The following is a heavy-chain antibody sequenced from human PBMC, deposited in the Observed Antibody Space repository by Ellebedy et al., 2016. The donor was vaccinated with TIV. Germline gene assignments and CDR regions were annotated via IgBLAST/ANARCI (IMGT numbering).Heavy chain of an antibody. CDR2: ILGSGVST. V-gene: IGHV3-23*01. CDR1: GFTFTHYA. CDR3: AKQGAHFGFDP. D-gene: IGHD4/OR15-4a*01. J-gene: IGHJ5*02. Sequence: GGSLRLSCAASGFTFTHYAMSWVRQAPGKGLEWVSGILGSGVSTYYADSVKGRFTISRDNSNNTLYLQMNSLRAEDTALYYCAKQGAHFGFDPWGQGTLVTVSS.